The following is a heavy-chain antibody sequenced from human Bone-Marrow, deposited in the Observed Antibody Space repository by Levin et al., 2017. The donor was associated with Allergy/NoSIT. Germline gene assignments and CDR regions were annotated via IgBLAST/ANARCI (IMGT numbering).Heavy chain of an antibody. CDR1: GASVSSGTYY. CDR2: INYSGTT. Sequence: SQTLSLTCSVSGASVSSGTYYWGCFRQSPGKGLEWIGTINYSGTTYYNPTLESRVTISLDPSKNQFSLKLRSVSAADTAIYYCARETVEEELLLEFGGQGTLITVSS. D-gene: IGHD1-1*01. J-gene: IGHJ1*01. V-gene: IGHV4-39*07. CDR3: ARETVEEELLLEF.